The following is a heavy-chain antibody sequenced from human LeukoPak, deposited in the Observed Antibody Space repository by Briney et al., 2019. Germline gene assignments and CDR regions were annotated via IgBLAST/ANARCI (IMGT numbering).Heavy chain of an antibody. J-gene: IGHJ6*02. CDR2: IYYSGST. Sequence: SETLSLTCTVSGGSISSYYWSWIRQPPGKGLEWIGYIYYSGSTNYNPSLKSRVTISVDTSKNQFSLKLSSVTAADTAVYYCARGLSRDGYKHYYYYGMDVWGQGTTVTVSS. D-gene: IGHD5-24*01. CDR3: ARGLSRDGYKHYYYYGMDV. CDR1: GGSISSYY. V-gene: IGHV4-59*01.